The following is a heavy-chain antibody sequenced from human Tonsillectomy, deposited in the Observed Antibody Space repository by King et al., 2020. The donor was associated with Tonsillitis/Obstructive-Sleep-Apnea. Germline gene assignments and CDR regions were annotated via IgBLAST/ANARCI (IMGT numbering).Heavy chain of an antibody. D-gene: IGHD2-2*01. CDR3: ATFRGYCSSTSCQTSPASN. CDR2: ISSSSSYT. Sequence: VQLVESGGGLVKPGGSLRLSCAGSGFTFSDYYMSWIRQAPGKGLEWVSYISSSSSYTNYADSVKGRFTISRDNAKNSLYLQMNSLRAEDTAVYYCATFRGYCSSTSCQTSPASNWGQGTLVTVSS. V-gene: IGHV3-11*05. CDR1: GFTFSDYY. J-gene: IGHJ4*02.